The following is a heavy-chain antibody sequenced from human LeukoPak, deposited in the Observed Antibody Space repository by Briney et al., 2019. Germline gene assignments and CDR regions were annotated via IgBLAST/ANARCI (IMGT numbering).Heavy chain of an antibody. V-gene: IGHV4-30-2*01. CDR3: ARHSGPFDY. CDR1: GGSISSGGYS. CDR2: IYHSGST. Sequence: PSETLSLTCAVSGGSISSGGYSWSWIRQPPGKGLEWIGYIYHSGSTYYNPSLKSRVTISVDTSKNQFSLKLSSVTAADTAVYYCARHSGPFDYWGQGTLVTVSS. D-gene: IGHD3-10*01. J-gene: IGHJ4*02.